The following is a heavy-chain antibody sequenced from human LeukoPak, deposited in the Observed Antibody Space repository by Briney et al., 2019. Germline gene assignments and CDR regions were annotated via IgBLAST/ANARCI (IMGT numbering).Heavy chain of an antibody. CDR1: GFTFTTYA. V-gene: IGHV3-48*03. CDR3: ARPPSITNPYYGMDV. Sequence: GGSLRLSCAASGFTFTTYAMTWVRQAPGKGLEWVSYISSSGGTIYSTDSVKGRFTISRDNAKNSLYLQMNSLRAEDTAVYYCARPPSITNPYYGMDVWGQGTTVTVSS. J-gene: IGHJ6*02. CDR2: ISSSGGTI. D-gene: IGHD3-3*01.